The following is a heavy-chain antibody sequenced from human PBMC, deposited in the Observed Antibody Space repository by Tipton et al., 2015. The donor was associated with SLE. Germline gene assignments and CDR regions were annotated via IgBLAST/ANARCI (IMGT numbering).Heavy chain of an antibody. V-gene: IGHV3-53*01. CDR2: LYAGGDT. Sequence: GSLRLSCAAAGLYVSESHISWVRQVPGKGLEWVSILYAGGDTFYGDSVKGRSTISRDTSKNTVSLQINGLKFEDTAVYFCARIDVVGACAVGDCYGDVFAVWGQGRMVTVSS. CDR1: GLYVSESH. D-gene: IGHD2-21*02. CDR3: ARIDVVGACAVGDCYGDVFAV. J-gene: IGHJ3*01.